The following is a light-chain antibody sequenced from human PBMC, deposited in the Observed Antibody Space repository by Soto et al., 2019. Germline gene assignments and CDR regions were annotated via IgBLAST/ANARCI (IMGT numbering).Light chain of an antibody. V-gene: IGLV2-23*01. CDR1: SSNVGSYDL. CDR3: SSYAGSSTLV. CDR2: EGS. J-gene: IGLJ3*02. Sequence: QSALTQPAAVSESPGQSXTISCTGTSSNVGSYDLVSWYQQHPGKPPKLMIYEGSKRPSGVSDRFSGSKSGNSASLTISGLQAEDEADYFCSSYAGSSTLVFGGGTKVTVL.